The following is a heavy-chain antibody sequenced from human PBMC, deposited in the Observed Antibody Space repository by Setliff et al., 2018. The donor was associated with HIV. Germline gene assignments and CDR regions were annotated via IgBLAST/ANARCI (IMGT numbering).Heavy chain of an antibody. CDR1: GYTFTDYY. CDR3: AKDRTGTGTTLHV. Sequence: ASVKVSCKASGYTFTDYYIHWVRQAPGQGLEWMGRINPKSGGTNYVQKFQGRVTMTRDTSINTAYLELSRLRSDDTAVYYCAKDRTGTGTTLHVWGKGTTVTISS. CDR2: INPKSGGT. D-gene: IGHD1-7*01. J-gene: IGHJ6*04. V-gene: IGHV1-2*06.